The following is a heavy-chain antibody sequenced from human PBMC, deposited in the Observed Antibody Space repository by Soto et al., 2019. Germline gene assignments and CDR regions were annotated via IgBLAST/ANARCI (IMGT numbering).Heavy chain of an antibody. CDR2: ISSSGNSI. J-gene: IGHJ4*02. Sequence: GGSLRLSCATSGFTFSDYYMTWIRQAPGKGLEWVSYISSSGNSIYYADSVRGRFTVSRDNAKNSLFLQMNSLRAEDTAVYYCARRAAAGRSFDYWGLGTLVTVSS. CDR1: GFTFSDYY. D-gene: IGHD6-13*01. V-gene: IGHV3-11*01. CDR3: ARRAAAGRSFDY.